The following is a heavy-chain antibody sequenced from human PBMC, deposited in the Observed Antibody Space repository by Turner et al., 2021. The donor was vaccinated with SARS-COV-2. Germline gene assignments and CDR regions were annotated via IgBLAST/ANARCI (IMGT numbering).Heavy chain of an antibody. V-gene: IGHV1-24*01. Sequence: QVQLVQSGAEVKKPGASVKVSCKVSGYTRTELSMHWVRQAPGKGLELMGGFDPEDCETIYAQKFQGRVTMTEDTSTDTAYMELSSLRSEDTAVYYCATSNTIFGVVTNFYYYYGMDVWGQGTTVTVSS. J-gene: IGHJ6*02. D-gene: IGHD3-3*01. CDR3: ATSNTIFGVVTNFYYYYGMDV. CDR2: FDPEDCET. CDR1: GYTRTELS.